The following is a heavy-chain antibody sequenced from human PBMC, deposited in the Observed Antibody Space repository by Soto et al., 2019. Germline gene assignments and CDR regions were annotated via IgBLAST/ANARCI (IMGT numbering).Heavy chain of an antibody. V-gene: IGHV4-59*01. CDR1: GGSISSYY. D-gene: IGHD3-16*02. CDR2: IYYSGST. CDR3: ARGSPYDYVWGSYRYNWFDP. Sequence: SETLSLTCTVSGGSISSYYWSWIRQPPGKGLEWIGYIYYSGSTNYNPSLKSRVTISVDTSKNQFSLKLSSVTAADTAVYYCARGSPYDYVWGSYRYNWFDPWGQGTLVTVSS. J-gene: IGHJ5*02.